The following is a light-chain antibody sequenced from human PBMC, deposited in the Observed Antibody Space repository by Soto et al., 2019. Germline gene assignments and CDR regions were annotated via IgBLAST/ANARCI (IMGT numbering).Light chain of an antibody. Sequence: DVPMTQSPSSLSASVGDRVTITCRASQNIENYLSWYQQRPGKAPRVVIFAATLLQSGVPSTFSGSGSGTEFTLTISSLHPDDFATYYCLQSHSTPLTFGQGTRL. J-gene: IGKJ5*01. CDR1: QNIENY. V-gene: IGKV1-39*01. CDR3: LQSHSTPLT. CDR2: AAT.